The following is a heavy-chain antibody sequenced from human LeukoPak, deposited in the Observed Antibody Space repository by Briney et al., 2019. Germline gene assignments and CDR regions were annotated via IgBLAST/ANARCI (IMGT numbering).Heavy chain of an antibody. CDR3: AREKIAVAVGGPFDY. J-gene: IGHJ4*02. CDR1: GFTFSGYG. D-gene: IGHD6-19*01. CDR2: IWYDGSNK. Sequence: GGSLRLSCAASGFTFSGYGMHWVRQAPGKGLEWVAVIWYDGSNKYYADSVKGRFTISRDNSKNTLYLQMNSLRAEDTAVYYCAREKIAVAVGGPFDYWGQGTLVTVSS. V-gene: IGHV3-33*01.